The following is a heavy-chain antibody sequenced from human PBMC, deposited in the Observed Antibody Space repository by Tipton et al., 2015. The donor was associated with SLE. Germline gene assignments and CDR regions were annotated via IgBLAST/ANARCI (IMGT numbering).Heavy chain of an antibody. V-gene: IGHV3-21*01. Sequence: GSLRLSCAASGFTFSSYSMNWVRQAPGKGLEWVSSISSSSSYIYYADSVKGRFTISRDNAKNSLYLQMNSLRAEDTAVYYCARSLEGWLQSGDYWGQGTLVTVSS. D-gene: IGHD5-24*01. CDR3: ARSLEGWLQSGDY. J-gene: IGHJ4*02. CDR2: ISSSSSYI. CDR1: GFTFSSYS.